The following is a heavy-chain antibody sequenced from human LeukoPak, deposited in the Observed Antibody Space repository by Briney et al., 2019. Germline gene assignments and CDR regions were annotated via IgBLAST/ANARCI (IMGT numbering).Heavy chain of an antibody. D-gene: IGHD3-22*01. CDR2: SNGDGSYT. J-gene: IGHJ4*02. CDR3: ARDGGPFYYDSSGYYPDY. Sequence: GGSLRLSCEASGFNFRSYWMHWVRQGPGKGLMWVSRSNGDGSYTTYADSVKGRFTISRDNAKNTLYLHMNSLRAEDTAVYYCARDGGPFYYDSSGYYPDYWGQGTLVTVSS. CDR1: GFNFRSYW. V-gene: IGHV3-74*01.